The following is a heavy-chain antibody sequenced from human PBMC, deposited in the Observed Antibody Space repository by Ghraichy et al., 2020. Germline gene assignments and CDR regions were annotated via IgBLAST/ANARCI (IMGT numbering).Heavy chain of an antibody. D-gene: IGHD3-3*02. Sequence: ASVKVSCKASGYTFTGYYMHWVRQAPGQGLEWMGWINPNSGGTNYAQKFQGWVTMTRDTSISTAYMELSRLRSDDTAVYYCARGKRDHFWSGYYFHNWFDPWGQGTLVTVSS. CDR3: ARGKRDHFWSGYYFHNWFDP. CDR2: INPNSGGT. V-gene: IGHV1-2*04. CDR1: GYTFTGYY. J-gene: IGHJ5*02.